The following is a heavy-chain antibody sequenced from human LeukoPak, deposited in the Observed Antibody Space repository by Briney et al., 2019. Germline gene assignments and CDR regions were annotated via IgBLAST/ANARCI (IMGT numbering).Heavy chain of an antibody. CDR3: ARASKSQQLPRYYYYYYMDV. Sequence: GASVKVSCKASGYTFTSYGISWVRQAPGQGLEWMGWISAYNGNTNYAQKLQGRVTMTTDTSTSTAYMELRSLRSDDTAVYYCARASKSQQLPRYYYYYYMDVWGKGTTVTVSS. J-gene: IGHJ6*03. CDR1: GYTFTSYG. CDR2: ISAYNGNT. V-gene: IGHV1-18*01. D-gene: IGHD6-13*01.